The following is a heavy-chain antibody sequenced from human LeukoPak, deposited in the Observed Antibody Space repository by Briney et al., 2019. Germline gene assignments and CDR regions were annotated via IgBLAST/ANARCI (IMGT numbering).Heavy chain of an antibody. CDR1: GFTFSSYA. CDR3: SKVRGVYCSSPACYYYDS. Sequence: GGSLRLSCGASGFTFSSYAMSWVRQTPGRWLEWVAGVRPRGGRTLYADSVQGRFTISTDTSNDTVYLQLSSLRAEDSALYYGSKVRGVYCSSPACYYYDSWGQGTPVTVSS. V-gene: IGHV3-23*01. CDR2: VRPRGGRT. J-gene: IGHJ4*02. D-gene: IGHD2-2*01.